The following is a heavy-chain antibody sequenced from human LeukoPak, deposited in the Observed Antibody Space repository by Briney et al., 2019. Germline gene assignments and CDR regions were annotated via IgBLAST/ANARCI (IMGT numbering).Heavy chain of an antibody. V-gene: IGHV3-30*04. CDR2: ISNDERNK. CDR3: ARPSPPGDGYNPCDY. J-gene: IGHJ4*02. Sequence: ERSLRLSCEASGFNFHNFAMHWDRQAPGKGLEWVAVISNDERNKYYTDSVKGRFTISRDNSKSTVYLQMNSLRPEDTAVYYCARPSPPGDGYNPCDYWGPGALVIVSS. CDR1: GFNFHNFA. D-gene: IGHD5-24*01.